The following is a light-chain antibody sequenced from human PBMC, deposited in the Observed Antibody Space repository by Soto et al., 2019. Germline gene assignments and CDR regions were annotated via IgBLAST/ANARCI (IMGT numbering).Light chain of an antibody. V-gene: IGLV2-8*01. J-gene: IGLJ2*01. CDR1: SSDVGGYNY. Sequence: QSVLTQPPSASGSPGQSVTISCTGTSSDVGGYNYVSWYQQHPGKAPKHMISEVSKRPSGVPDRFSSSKSGNTASLTVSGLQAEDEADYYCSSFAGNNNLVFGGGTKLTVL. CDR3: SSFAGNNNLV. CDR2: EVS.